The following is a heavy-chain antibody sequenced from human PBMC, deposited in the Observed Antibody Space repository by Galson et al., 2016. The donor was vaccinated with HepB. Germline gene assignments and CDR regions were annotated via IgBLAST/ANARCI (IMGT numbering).Heavy chain of an antibody. CDR1: GFTFSSYG. V-gene: IGHV3-33*01. Sequence: SLRLSCAASGFTFSSYGMHWVRQAPGQGLEWVAGIWYDGSNKYYADSVKGRFTISSDNSKNTLYLQMHSLRAEDTAVYYWARDQVYSGSGSHYTNWFDPWGQGTLVTVSS. D-gene: IGHD3-10*01. J-gene: IGHJ5*02. CDR3: ARDQVYSGSGSHYTNWFDP. CDR2: IWYDGSNK.